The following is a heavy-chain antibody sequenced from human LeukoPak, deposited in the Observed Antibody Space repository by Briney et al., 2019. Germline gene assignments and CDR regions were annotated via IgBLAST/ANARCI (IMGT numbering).Heavy chain of an antibody. CDR3: ARDGEDVYGDYRAFDI. J-gene: IGHJ3*02. Sequence: ASVKVSCKASGYTFTGYYMHWVRQAPGQGLEWMGWINPNSGGTNYAQKFQGRVTMTRDMSTSTVYMELSSLRSEDTAVYYCARDGEDVYGDYRAFDIWGQGTMVTVSS. CDR1: GYTFTGYY. D-gene: IGHD4-17*01. CDR2: INPNSGGT. V-gene: IGHV1-2*02.